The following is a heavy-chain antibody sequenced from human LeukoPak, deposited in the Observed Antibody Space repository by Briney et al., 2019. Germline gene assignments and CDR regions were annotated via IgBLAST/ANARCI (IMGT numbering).Heavy chain of an antibody. CDR1: GFTFSSYE. CDR2: ISGSGNTI. V-gene: IGHV3-48*03. CDR3: ARDATSI. J-gene: IGHJ4*02. D-gene: IGHD2-15*01. Sequence: GRSLRLSCAGSGFTFSSYEMNWVRQAPGKGLEWVSYISGSGNTIYYADSVKGRFTISRDNAKNSLYLQMNSLRVEDTAVYYCARDATSIGGQGTLVTVSS.